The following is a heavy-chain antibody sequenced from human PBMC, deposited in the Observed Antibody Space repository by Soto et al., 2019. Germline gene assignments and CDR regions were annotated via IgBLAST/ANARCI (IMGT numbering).Heavy chain of an antibody. Sequence: QITLKESGQTLVKPTQTLTLICSLSGFSINNGGVGVGWIRQPPGKAPEWLALLYWNDDKWYSPSLRYRLSAPKDPPKNQGVLTMTHMDQMDQGTFSLEKRRAPNKNFFFEEGGQGALVPVPS. CDR2: LYWNDDK. V-gene: IGHV2-5*04. J-gene: IGHJ1*01. CDR3: EKRRAPNKNFFFEE. D-gene: IGHD3-3*01. CDR1: GFSINNGGVG.